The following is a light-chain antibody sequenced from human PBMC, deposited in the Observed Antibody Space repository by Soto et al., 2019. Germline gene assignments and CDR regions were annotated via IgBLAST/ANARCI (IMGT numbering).Light chain of an antibody. CDR1: QSISSW. J-gene: IGKJ5*01. V-gene: IGKV1-5*03. CDR2: KAS. Sequence: DIQMTQSPSTLSASVGDRVTITCRASQSISSWLAWYQQKPGKAPNLLIDKASSLKSGVPSRFSGSGSGTEFTLTISNLQPDDFATYYCQQYNSYSYTFGQGTRLEIK. CDR3: QQYNSYSYT.